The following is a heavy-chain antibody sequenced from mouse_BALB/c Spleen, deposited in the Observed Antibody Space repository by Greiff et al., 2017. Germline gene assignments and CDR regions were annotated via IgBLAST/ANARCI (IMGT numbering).Heavy chain of an antibody. CDR3: ARDGYDYDRGGDAMDY. CDR1: GYTFTSYV. D-gene: IGHD2-4*01. J-gene: IGHJ4*01. Sequence: EVKLQESGPELVKPGASVKMSCKASGYTFTSYVMHWVKQKPGQGLEWIGYINPYNDGTKYNEKFKGKATLTSDKSSSTAYMELSSLTSEDSAVYYCARDGYDYDRGGDAMDYWGQGTSVTVSS. CDR2: INPYNDGT. V-gene: IGHV1-14*01.